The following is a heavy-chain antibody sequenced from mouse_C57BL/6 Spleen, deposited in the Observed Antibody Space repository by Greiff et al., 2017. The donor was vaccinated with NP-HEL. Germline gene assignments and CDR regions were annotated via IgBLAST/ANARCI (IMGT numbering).Heavy chain of an antibody. CDR1: GYTFTSYW. CDR3: ARWDYDYDAMDY. D-gene: IGHD2-4*01. Sequence: QVQLQQPGAELVKPGASVKLSCKASGYTFTSYWMHWVKQRPGQGLEWIGMIHPTSGSTNYNEKFKSKATLTVDKSSSTAYMQLSSLTSEDSAVYYCARWDYDYDAMDYWGQGTTVTVSS. CDR2: IHPTSGST. V-gene: IGHV1-64*01. J-gene: IGHJ4*01.